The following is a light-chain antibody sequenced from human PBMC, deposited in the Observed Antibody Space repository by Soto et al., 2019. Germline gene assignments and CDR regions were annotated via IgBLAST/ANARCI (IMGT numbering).Light chain of an antibody. J-gene: IGLJ1*01. Sequence: LTQPASVSGSPGQSITISCTGSSSDVGAYNYVSWYQQYPGKAPKLMIYGVTNRPSGVSNRFSGSKTGNTASLTISGLQAEDEADYYCFSHRSGDSHVFGTGTKVTVL. CDR1: SSDVGAYNY. CDR2: GVT. CDR3: FSHRSGDSHV. V-gene: IGLV2-14*01.